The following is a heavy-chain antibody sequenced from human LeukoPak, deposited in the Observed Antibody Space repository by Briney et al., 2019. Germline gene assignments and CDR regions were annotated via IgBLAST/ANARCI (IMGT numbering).Heavy chain of an antibody. CDR2: IHYSGSA. Sequence: SETLSLTCTVSGGSINSYYWSWIRQPPGKGLEWIGYIHYSGSANYNPSLKSRVTISVDKSKNQFSLKLSSVTAADTAVYYCAIRPVRGVIIIGDAFDIWGQGTMVTVSS. CDR1: GGSINSYY. V-gene: IGHV4-59*12. CDR3: AIRPVRGVIIIGDAFDI. D-gene: IGHD3-10*01. J-gene: IGHJ3*02.